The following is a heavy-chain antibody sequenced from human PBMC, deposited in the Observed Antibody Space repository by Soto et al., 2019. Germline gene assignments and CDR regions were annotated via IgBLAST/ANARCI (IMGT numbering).Heavy chain of an antibody. Sequence: SETLSLTCAVSGGSISSGGYSWSWIRQPPGKCLEWIGYIYHSGNTYYNPSLKSLVTISVDRSKNQFSLKLSSVTAADTAVYYCARVPDRWGQGTLGTVSS. V-gene: IGHV4-30-2*01. D-gene: IGHD2-2*01. J-gene: IGHJ5*02. CDR3: ARVPDR. CDR2: IYHSGNT. CDR1: GGSISSGGYS.